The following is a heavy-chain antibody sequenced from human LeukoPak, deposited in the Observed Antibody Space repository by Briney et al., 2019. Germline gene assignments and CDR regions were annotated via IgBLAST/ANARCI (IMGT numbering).Heavy chain of an antibody. V-gene: IGHV4-4*02. CDR3: ARSVVPAAIPLYYFDY. D-gene: IGHD2-2*01. CDR1: GGSISSSNW. CDR2: IYYSGST. J-gene: IGHJ4*02. Sequence: PSETLSLTCAVSGGSISSSNWWSWVRQPPGKGLEWIGYIYYSGSTNYNPSLKSRVTISVDTSKNQFSLKLSSVTAADTAVYYCARSVVPAAIPLYYFDYWGQGTLVTVSS.